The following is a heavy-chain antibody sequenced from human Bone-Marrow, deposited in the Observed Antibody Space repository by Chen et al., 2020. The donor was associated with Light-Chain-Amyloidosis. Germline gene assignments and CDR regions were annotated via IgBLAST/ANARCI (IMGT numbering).Heavy chain of an antibody. J-gene: IGHJ6*02. Sequence: EEQLVESGGGLVKPGGSLRLSCAASGFTFNTYSMNWARQAPGKGLEWVSSISHGGNYIYYADSMKGRFTISRDNAKNSLYLQMNSLRAEDTAVYYCARSLGYCSSTNCNSYGMDVWGQGTTVTVSS. D-gene: IGHD2-2*01. CDR1: GFTFNTYS. CDR2: ISHGGNYI. V-gene: IGHV3-21*01. CDR3: ARSLGYCSSTNCNSYGMDV.